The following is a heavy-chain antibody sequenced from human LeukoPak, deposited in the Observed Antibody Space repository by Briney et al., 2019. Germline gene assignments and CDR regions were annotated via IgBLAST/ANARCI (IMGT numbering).Heavy chain of an antibody. CDR3: ARGQATSYIYCGGDCSPYYFDY. D-gene: IGHD2-21*02. J-gene: IGHJ4*02. Sequence: PSETLSLTCTVSGVSISSGDYYWSWIRQPPGKGLEWIGYIYYSGSTYYNPSLKSRVTISVDTSKNQFSLKLSSVTAADTAVYYCARGQATSYIYCGGDCSPYYFDYWGQGTLVTVSS. CDR1: GVSISSGDYY. CDR2: IYYSGST. V-gene: IGHV4-30-4*01.